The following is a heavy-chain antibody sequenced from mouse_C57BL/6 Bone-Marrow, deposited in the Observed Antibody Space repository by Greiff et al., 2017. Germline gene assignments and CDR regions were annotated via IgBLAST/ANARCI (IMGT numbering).Heavy chain of an antibody. CDR3: ARSPLLLFDY. V-gene: IGHV1-76*01. CDR2: IYPGSGNT. Sequence: QVQLQQSGAELVRPGASVKLSCKASGYTFTDYYINWVKQRPGQGLEWIARIYPGSGNTYYNEKFKGKATLTAEKSSSTAYMQLSSLTSEDSAVYFCARSPLLLFDYWGQGTTRTVSS. CDR1: GYTFTDYY. D-gene: IGHD1-1*01. J-gene: IGHJ2*01.